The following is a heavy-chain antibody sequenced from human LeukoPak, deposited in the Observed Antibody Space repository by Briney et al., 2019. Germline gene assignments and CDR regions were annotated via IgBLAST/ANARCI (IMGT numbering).Heavy chain of an antibody. CDR1: GYTLTELS. CDR2: FDPEDGET. D-gene: IGHD5-12*01. CDR3: ATGEIYGGYGGDYFDY. Sequence: ASVKVSCKVSGYTLTELSMHWVRQAPGKGLEWMGGFDPEDGETIYAQKFQGRVTMTEDTSTDTAYMELSSLRSEDRAVYYCATGEIYGGYGGDYFDYWGQGTLVTVSS. V-gene: IGHV1-24*01. J-gene: IGHJ4*02.